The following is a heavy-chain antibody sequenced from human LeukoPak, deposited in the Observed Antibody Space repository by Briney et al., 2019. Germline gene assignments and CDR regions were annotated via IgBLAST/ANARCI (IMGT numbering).Heavy chain of an antibody. V-gene: IGHV4-34*01. CDR3: ARGGYSYGFEDY. J-gene: IGHJ4*02. CDR2: INHSGST. D-gene: IGHD5-18*01. CDR1: GGSFSGYY. Sequence: PSETLSLTCAVYGGSFSGYYWSWIRQPPGKVLEWIGEINHSGSTNYNPSLKSRVTISVDTSKNQFSLKLSSVTAADTAVYYCARGGYSYGFEDYWGQGTLVTVSS.